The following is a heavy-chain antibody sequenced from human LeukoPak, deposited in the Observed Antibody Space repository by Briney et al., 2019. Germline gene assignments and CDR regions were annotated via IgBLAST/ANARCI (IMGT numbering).Heavy chain of an antibody. J-gene: IGHJ4*02. Sequence: SETLSLTCTVSGGSISDYYWSWIRQPPGKGLEWIGYIYYSGSTNYNPSLKSRVTISIDTSNNQFSLKLSSVTAAVTAVYYCARSDYSTYFDYWGQGTLVTVSS. V-gene: IGHV4-59*01. CDR3: ARSDYSTYFDY. CDR2: IYYSGST. CDR1: GGSISDYY. D-gene: IGHD2-15*01.